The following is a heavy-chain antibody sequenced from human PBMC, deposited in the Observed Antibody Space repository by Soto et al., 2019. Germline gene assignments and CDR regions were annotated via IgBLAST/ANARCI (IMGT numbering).Heavy chain of an antibody. Sequence: SETLSLTCTVSGGSISSSSYYWGWIRQPPGKGLEWMGSIYYSGSTYYNPSLKSRVTISVDTSKNQFSLKLSSVTAADTAVYYCARGVYYDFWSGYSLNYYYYYGMDVWGQGTTVTVSS. CDR1: GGSISSSSYY. J-gene: IGHJ6*02. D-gene: IGHD3-3*01. CDR2: IYYSGST. V-gene: IGHV4-39*01. CDR3: ARGVYYDFWSGYSLNYYYYYGMDV.